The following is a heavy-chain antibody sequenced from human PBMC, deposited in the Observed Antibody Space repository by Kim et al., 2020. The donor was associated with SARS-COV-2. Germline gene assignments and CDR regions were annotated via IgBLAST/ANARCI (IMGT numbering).Heavy chain of an antibody. D-gene: IGHD2-21*01. CDR3: ARYHRQSVVIAYYYYGMDV. V-gene: IGHV3-30*01. J-gene: IGHJ6*02. Sequence: GRFTIARDNYKNTLYLQMNSLRAEDTAVYYCARYHRQSVVIAYYYYGMDVWGQGTTVTVSS.